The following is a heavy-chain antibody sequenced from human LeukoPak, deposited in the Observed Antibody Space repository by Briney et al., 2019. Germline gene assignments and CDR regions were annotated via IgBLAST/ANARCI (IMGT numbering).Heavy chain of an antibody. V-gene: IGHV3-30-3*01. Sequence: PGRSLRLSCAASGFTFSSYAMHWVRQAPGKGLEWVAVISYDGSNKYYADSVKGRFTISRDNSKNTLYLQMNSLRAEDTAVYYCARRIAAAAAPYYFHYWGQGTLVTVSS. CDR2: ISYDGSNK. CDR1: GFTFSSYA. CDR3: ARRIAAAAAPYYFHY. D-gene: IGHD6-13*01. J-gene: IGHJ4*02.